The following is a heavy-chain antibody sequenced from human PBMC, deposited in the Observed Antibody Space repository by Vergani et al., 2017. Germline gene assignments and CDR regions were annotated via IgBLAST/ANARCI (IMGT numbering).Heavy chain of an antibody. J-gene: IGHJ4*02. CDR2: IDPRDSYT. CDR1: GYSFTSYW. V-gene: IGHV5-10-1*03. Sequence: EVQLVQSGAEVKKPGESLRISCKGSGYSFTSYWISWVRQMPGKGLEWMGRIDPRDSYTNYSPSFQGHVTISADKSISTAYRQWSSLKASDTAIYYCARRSALSGYQEGFDYWGQGTLVTVSS. CDR3: ARRSALSGYQEGFDY. D-gene: IGHD3-3*01.